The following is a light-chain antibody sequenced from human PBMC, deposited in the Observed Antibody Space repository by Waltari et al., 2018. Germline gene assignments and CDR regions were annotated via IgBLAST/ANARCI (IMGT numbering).Light chain of an antibody. J-gene: IGLJ2*01. CDR2: YKSDSDK. CDR3: MIWHSSAWV. V-gene: IGLV5-45*03. CDR1: SGIHVGTYT. Sequence: QAVLTQPSSLSASPGASASLTCTLRSGIHVGTYTTYWYPQNPGSPPQYLLRYKSDSDKQQGSGVPSRFSGSKDASANAGILLISGLQSEDEADYYCMIWHSSAWVFGGGTKLTVL.